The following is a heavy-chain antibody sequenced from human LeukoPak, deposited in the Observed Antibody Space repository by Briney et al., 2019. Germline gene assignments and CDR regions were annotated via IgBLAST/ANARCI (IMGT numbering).Heavy chain of an antibody. CDR3: ARQVADIIVVPAAMAFDS. CDR1: GYRFTSSW. CDR2: IYPGDSDT. D-gene: IGHD2-2*01. V-gene: IGHV5-51*01. Sequence: GESLKISCKASGYRFTSSWIGWVRQMPGKGLEWMGIIYPGDSDTKYSPSFQGQVTFSVDKSLNIAFLQWSGLKASDSATYYCARQVADIIVVPAAMAFDSWGQGTLLTVSS. J-gene: IGHJ4*02.